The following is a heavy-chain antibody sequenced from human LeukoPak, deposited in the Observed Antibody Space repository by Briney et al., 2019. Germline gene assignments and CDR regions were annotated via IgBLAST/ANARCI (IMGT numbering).Heavy chain of an antibody. J-gene: IGHJ4*02. V-gene: IGHV3-23*01. D-gene: IGHD6-13*01. Sequence: GGSLRLSCAASGFTFSTYGMSWVRQAPGKGLEWVSAISGSRGGTYFADSVKGRFTISRDNSKNTLFLQMDSLRADDTAVYYCAKHSSSWHYFDYWGQGTLVTVSS. CDR2: ISGSRGGT. CDR3: AKHSSSWHYFDY. CDR1: GFTFSTYG.